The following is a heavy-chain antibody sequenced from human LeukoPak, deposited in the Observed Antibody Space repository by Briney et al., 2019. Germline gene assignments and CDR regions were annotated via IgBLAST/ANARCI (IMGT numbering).Heavy chain of an antibody. CDR3: AKGGYGSGSYQTHYFDY. J-gene: IGHJ4*02. CDR2: ISWNSGSI. V-gene: IGHV3-9*01. Sequence: GGSLRLSCAASGFTFDDYAMHWVRQAPGKGLEWVSGISWNSGSIGYADSVKGRFTISGDNAKNSLYLQMNSLRAEDTALYYCAKGGYGSGSYQTHYFDYWGQGTLVTVSS. D-gene: IGHD3-10*01. CDR1: GFTFDDYA.